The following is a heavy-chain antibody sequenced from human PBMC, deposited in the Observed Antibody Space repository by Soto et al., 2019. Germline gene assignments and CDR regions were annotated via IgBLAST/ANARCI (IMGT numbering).Heavy chain of an antibody. J-gene: IGHJ1*01. D-gene: IGHD6-19*01. CDR3: ARGGIAVAGTHFQQ. Sequence: QVQLVQSGAEVKKPGASVKVSCKASGGTFSSYAISWERQAPGQGLEWMGGIIPIFGTGNYAQKFQGRVTITADESTSTAYRELSSLRSEDTAVYYCARGGIAVAGTHFQQWGQGTLFTVSS. V-gene: IGHV1-69*01. CDR1: GGTFSSYA. CDR2: IIPIFGTG.